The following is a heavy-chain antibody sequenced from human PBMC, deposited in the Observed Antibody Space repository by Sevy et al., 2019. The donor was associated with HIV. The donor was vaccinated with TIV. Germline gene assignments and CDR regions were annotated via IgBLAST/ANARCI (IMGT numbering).Heavy chain of an antibody. CDR2: IWYDGRNK. V-gene: IGHV3-33*06. CDR1: GFTFSSYG. CDR3: AKGGWSRTSDYFDY. Sequence: GGSLRLSCAASGFTFSSYGMHWVHQAPGKGLEWVAVIWYDGRNKYYADSVKGRFTISRDNSKNTPFLQMNSLRAEDTAVYYCAKGGWSRTSDYFDYWGQGTLVTVSS. J-gene: IGHJ4*02. D-gene: IGHD1-1*01.